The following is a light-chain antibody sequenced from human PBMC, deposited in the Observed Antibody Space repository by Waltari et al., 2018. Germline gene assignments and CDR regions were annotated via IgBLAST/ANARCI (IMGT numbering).Light chain of an antibody. Sequence: EIVLTQSPDTLSLSPGERATLACRASQSVGRSLAWSQQKPGQAPRLLIYDASRRATGIPDLFSGSGSGTDFSLTISTLEPEDFAVYYCQHYVRLPATFGQGTKVEI. J-gene: IGKJ1*01. CDR1: QSVGRS. V-gene: IGKV3-20*01. CDR3: QHYVRLPAT. CDR2: DAS.